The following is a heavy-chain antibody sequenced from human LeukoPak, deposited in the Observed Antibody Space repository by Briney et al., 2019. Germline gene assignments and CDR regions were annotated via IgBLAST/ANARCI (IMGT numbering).Heavy chain of an antibody. J-gene: IGHJ4*02. CDR2: IYYSGST. D-gene: IGHD2-21*02. Sequence: SETLSPTCTVSGGSISSGGYYWSWIRQHPGKGLEWIGYIYYSGSTYYNPSLKSRVTISVDTSKNQFSLKLSSVTAADTAVYYCARAPGGDRYYFDYWGQGTLVTVSS. CDR1: GGSISSGGYY. CDR3: ARAPGGDRYYFDY. V-gene: IGHV4-31*03.